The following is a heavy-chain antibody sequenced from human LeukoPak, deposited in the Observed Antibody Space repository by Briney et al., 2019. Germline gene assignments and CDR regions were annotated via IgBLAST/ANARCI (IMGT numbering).Heavy chain of an antibody. Sequence: SVKVSCKASGGTFSSYAISWVRQAPGQGLEWMGGIIPIFGTANYAQKFQGRVTITADESTSTAYMELSSLRSEDTAVYYCAGPHITMVRGVIKPRWFDPWGQGTLVTVSS. D-gene: IGHD3-10*01. CDR2: IIPIFGTA. CDR3: AGPHITMVRGVIKPRWFDP. V-gene: IGHV1-69*13. J-gene: IGHJ5*02. CDR1: GGTFSSYA.